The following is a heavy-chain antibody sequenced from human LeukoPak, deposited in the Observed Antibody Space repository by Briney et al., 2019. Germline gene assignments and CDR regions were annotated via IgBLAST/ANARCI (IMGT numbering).Heavy chain of an antibody. CDR2: IYTSGST. J-gene: IGHJ4*02. Sequence: SETLSLTCTVSGGSISSYYWRWIRQPPGKGLEWIGYIYTSGSTNYNPSLKSRVTISVDTSKNQFSLKLSSVTAADTAVYYCARFGVYGSGSRFDYWGQGTLVTVSS. CDR1: GGSISSYY. V-gene: IGHV4-4*09. CDR3: ARFGVYGSGSRFDY. D-gene: IGHD3-10*01.